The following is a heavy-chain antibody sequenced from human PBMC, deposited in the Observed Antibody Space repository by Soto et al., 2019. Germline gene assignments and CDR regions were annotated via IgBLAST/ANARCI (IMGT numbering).Heavy chain of an antibody. CDR2: ISGSGAST. J-gene: IGHJ4*02. CDR3: AKWSYLDY. D-gene: IGHD3-3*01. Sequence: EVQLLESGGGLVQPGGSPRLSCAASGFTFSSYAMIWVRQAPGKGLEWVSDISGSGASTHYADSVKGRFTISRDNSKNTLYLQMNSLRAEDTAIYYCAKWSYLDYWGQGALVTVSS. V-gene: IGHV3-23*01. CDR1: GFTFSSYA.